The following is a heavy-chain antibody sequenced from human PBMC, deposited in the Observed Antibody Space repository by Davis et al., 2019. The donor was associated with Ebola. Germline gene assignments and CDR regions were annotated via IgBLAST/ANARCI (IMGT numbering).Heavy chain of an antibody. CDR2: IKQDGSEK. CDR3: ASSWGSGWYVY. Sequence: GESLKISCAASGFTFSRYSMNWVRQAPGKGLEWVANIKQDGSEKYYVDSVKGRFTISRDNAKNSLYLQMNSLRAEDTAVYYCASSWGSGWYVYWGQGTLVTVSS. CDR1: GFTFSRYS. V-gene: IGHV3-7*01. J-gene: IGHJ4*02. D-gene: IGHD6-19*01.